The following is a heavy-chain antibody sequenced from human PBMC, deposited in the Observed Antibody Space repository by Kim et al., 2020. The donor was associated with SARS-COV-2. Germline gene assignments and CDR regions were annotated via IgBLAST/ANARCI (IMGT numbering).Heavy chain of an antibody. V-gene: IGHV4-34*01. CDR2: INHSGST. J-gene: IGHJ3*01. Sequence: SETLSLTCAVYGGSFSGYYWSWIRQPPGKGLEWIGEINHSGSTNYNPSLKSRVTISVDTSKNQFSLKLSSVTAADTAVYYCARGYRPYYYGSGSYYTVW. CDR1: GGSFSGYY. D-gene: IGHD3-10*01. CDR3: ARGYRPYYYGSGSYYTV.